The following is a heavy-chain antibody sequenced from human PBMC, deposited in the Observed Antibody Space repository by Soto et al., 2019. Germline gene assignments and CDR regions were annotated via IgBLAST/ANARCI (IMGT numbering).Heavy chain of an antibody. D-gene: IGHD3-3*01. J-gene: IGHJ6*02. CDR1: GGSISSYY. CDR2: IYYSGST. Sequence: SETLSLTCTVSGGSISSYYWSWIRQPPGKGLEWIGYIYYSGSTNYNPSLKSRVTISVDTSKNQFSLKLSSVTAADTAVYYCARAYYDFWSGYQTYNYYYGMDVWGQGTTVTVS. V-gene: IGHV4-59*01. CDR3: ARAYYDFWSGYQTYNYYYGMDV.